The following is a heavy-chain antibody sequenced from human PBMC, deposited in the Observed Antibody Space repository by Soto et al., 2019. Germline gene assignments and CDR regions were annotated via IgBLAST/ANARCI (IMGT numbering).Heavy chain of an antibody. Sequence: QVQLVQSGAEEKKPGASVKVSCKASGYTFSTYAMHWVRQAPGQRLEWMGWINAGNGNTKYSQKFQGRVTITRDTSASTAYMELSSLRSEDTAVYYCARAPSLWYFDLWGRGTLVTVSS. J-gene: IGHJ2*01. V-gene: IGHV1-3*05. CDR1: GYTFSTYA. CDR3: ARAPSLWYFDL. CDR2: INAGNGNT.